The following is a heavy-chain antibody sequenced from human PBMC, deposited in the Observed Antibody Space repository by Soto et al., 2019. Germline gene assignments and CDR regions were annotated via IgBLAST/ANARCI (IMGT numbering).Heavy chain of an antibody. J-gene: IGHJ4*02. V-gene: IGHV3-21*01. D-gene: IGHD4-17*01. CDR3: TRGLRYGETGEDYFDY. CDR1: GFTFSSYS. Sequence: GGSLRLSCAASGFTFSSYSMHWVRQAPGKGLEWVSSISSRSNYIYYADSVKGRFTISRDNAKNSLYLQMNSLRAEDTAVYYCTRGLRYGETGEDYFDYWGQGTLVTVSS. CDR2: ISSRSNYI.